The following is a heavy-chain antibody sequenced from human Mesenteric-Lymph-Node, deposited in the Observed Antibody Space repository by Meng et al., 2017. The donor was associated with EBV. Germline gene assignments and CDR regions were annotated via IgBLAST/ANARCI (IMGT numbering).Heavy chain of an antibody. CDR2: INHSGFS. V-gene: IGHV4-34*01. CDR3: ARIRSIWGTYQNYYFDS. CDR1: GGSFSGFY. D-gene: IGHD3-16*02. Sequence: QGQLPQGGAGLLKPSETLSLNCAVYGGSFSGFYWTWIRQSPGRDLEWIGEINHSGFSKYNPSLKSRLTISLDTSKNQVSLTLGSVTAADTAVYYCARIRSIWGTYQNYYFDSWGQGTLVTVSS. J-gene: IGHJ4*02.